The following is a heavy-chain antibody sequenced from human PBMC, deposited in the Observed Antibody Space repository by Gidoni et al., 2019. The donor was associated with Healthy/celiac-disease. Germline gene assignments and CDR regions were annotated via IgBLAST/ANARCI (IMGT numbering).Heavy chain of an antibody. CDR3: ASGHSSGYGGGWFDP. D-gene: IGHD6-13*01. J-gene: IGHJ5*02. V-gene: IGHV3-7*03. Sequence: EVQLVESGGGLVQPGGSLRLSCAASGFTFSSYWMSWVRQAPGKGLEWGAKIKQDGSEKYYVDSVKGRFTISRDNAKNSLYLKMNSLRAEDTAVYYCASGHSSGYGGGWFDPWGQGTLVTVSS. CDR1: GFTFSSYW. CDR2: IKQDGSEK.